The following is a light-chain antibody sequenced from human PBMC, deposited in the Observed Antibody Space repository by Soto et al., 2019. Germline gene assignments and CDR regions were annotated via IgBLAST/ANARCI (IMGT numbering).Light chain of an antibody. J-gene: IGKJ1*01. V-gene: IGKV3-15*01. Sequence: EVVLTQPPGTLSLSPRERATLSCRASQSLTSRYLAWYRQKPGQAPRLLMYGASTRATGIAARFSGSGSGTEFTLTISSLQSEDCVAYYCQQYNNWLGTFGQGAKADIK. CDR3: QQYNNWLGT. CDR1: QSLTSRY. CDR2: GAS.